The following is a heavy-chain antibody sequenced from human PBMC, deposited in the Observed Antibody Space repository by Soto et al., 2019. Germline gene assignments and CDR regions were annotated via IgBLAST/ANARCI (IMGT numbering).Heavy chain of an antibody. D-gene: IGHD2-2*01. CDR2: ISYDGSKK. Sequence: QVQLVESGGGVVQPGRSLRLSCAASGFTFSYYPMHWVRQAPGKGLEWVAVISYDGSKKYYADSVKGRFTISRDNSNNTLYLQMDSLRAEDTALYYCVRDRALCSSATCSYYYYGMDVWGQGTTVTVSS. CDR3: VRDRALCSSATCSYYYYGMDV. V-gene: IGHV3-30-3*01. J-gene: IGHJ6*02. CDR1: GFTFSYYP.